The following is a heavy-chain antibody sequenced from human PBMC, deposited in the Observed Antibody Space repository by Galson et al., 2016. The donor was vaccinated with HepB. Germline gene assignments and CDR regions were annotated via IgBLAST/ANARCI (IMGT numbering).Heavy chain of an antibody. V-gene: IGHV3-48*02. J-gene: IGHJ5*02. Sequence: SLRLSCAASGFTFSSYSMNWVRQAPGEGLEWVSYISSSSTIYYADSVKGRFTISRDNAKNSQYLQMNSLRDEDTAVYYCARAGHSSGWYPFNFWWFDPWGQGTLVTVSS. CDR2: ISSSSTI. CDR1: GFTFSSYS. CDR3: ARAGHSSGWYPFNFWWFDP. D-gene: IGHD6-19*01.